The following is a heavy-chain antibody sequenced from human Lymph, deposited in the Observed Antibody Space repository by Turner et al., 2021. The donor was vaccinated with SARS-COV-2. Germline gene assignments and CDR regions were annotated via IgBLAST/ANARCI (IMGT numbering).Heavy chain of an antibody. D-gene: IGHD6-6*01. CDR3: ARMYSSSLGHFDY. V-gene: IGHV3-33*01. J-gene: IGHJ4*02. CDR1: VFTFSHYG. CDR2: IWYDGSNK. Sequence: QVQLVESGGGVVQSGRSLRLSCVASVFTFSHYGMHWVRQAPGKGLEWVAVIWYDGSNKYYGDSVKGHFAISRDNSRNTLYLEMSSLRVEDTAVYYCARMYSSSLGHFDYWGQGTLVTVSS.